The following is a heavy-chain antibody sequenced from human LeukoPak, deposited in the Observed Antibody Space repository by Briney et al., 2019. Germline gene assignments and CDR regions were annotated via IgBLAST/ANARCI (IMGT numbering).Heavy chain of an antibody. CDR1: GFTFSSYG. V-gene: IGHV3-33*01. CDR2: IWYDGSNK. D-gene: IGHD5-12*01. CDR3: ARDSRWIYASFDY. J-gene: IGHJ4*01. Sequence: GGSLRLSCAASGFTFSSYGMHWVRQAPGKGLEGVAVIWYDGSNKYYADSVKGRFTISRDNSKNTLYLQMNSLRAEDTAVYYCARDSRWIYASFDYWGHGTLVTVSS.